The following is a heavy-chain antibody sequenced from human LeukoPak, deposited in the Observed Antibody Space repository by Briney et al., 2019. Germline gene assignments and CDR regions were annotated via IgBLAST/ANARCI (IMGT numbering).Heavy chain of an antibody. J-gene: IGHJ6*04. V-gene: IGHV3-69-1*02. CDR3: AELGITMIGGV. Sequence: GGSLRLSCAASGFTFTSYSMNWVRQAPGKGLEWVSFIATDGTTFYADPVKGRFTLSRDNAMNSVYLQMNSLRAEDTAVYYCAELGITMIGGVWGKGTTVTISS. CDR2: IATDGTT. CDR1: GFTFTSYS. D-gene: IGHD3-10*02.